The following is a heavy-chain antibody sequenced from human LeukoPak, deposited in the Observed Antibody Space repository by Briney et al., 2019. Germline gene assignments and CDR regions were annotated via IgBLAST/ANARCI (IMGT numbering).Heavy chain of an antibody. CDR2: IYSGATT. J-gene: IGHJ2*01. V-gene: IGHV3-53*01. Sequence: GGSLRLSCAASGFTVSTKYMNWVRRAPGKGLEWVSIIYSGATTYYADSVKGRFTISRDTSKNTVSLQMNSLRAEDTAVYFCARVGDHFHWNLDLWGRGTLVTVSS. CDR3: ARVGDHFHWNLDL. D-gene: IGHD3-3*02. CDR1: GFTVSTKY.